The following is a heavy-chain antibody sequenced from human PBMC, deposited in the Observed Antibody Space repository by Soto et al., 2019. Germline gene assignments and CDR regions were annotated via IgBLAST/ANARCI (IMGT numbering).Heavy chain of an antibody. CDR2: INPSGGST. V-gene: IGHV1-46*03. D-gene: IGHD3-10*01. CDR1: GYTFTSYA. CDR3: ASFGSGSYYHQTFDY. Sequence: ASVKVSCKASGYTFTSYAMHWVRQAPGQGLEWMGIINPSGGSTSYAQKFQGRVTMTRDTSTSTVYMELSSLRSEDTAVYYCASFGSGSYYHQTFDYWGQGTLVTVSS. J-gene: IGHJ4*02.